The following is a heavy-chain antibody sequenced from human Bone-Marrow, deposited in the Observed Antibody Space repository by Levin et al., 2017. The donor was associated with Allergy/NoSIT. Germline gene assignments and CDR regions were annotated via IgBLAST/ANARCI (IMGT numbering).Heavy chain of an antibody. CDR2: IYYSGST. V-gene: IGHV4-39*01. D-gene: IGHD6-13*01. CDR1: GGSISSSSYY. Sequence: SETLSLTCTVSGGSISSSSYYWGWIRQPPGKGLEWIGSIYYSGSTYYNPSLKSRVTISVDTSKNQFSLKLSSVTAADTAVYYCARLYSSSWYTGGFWDYWGQGTLVTVSS. J-gene: IGHJ4*02. CDR3: ARLYSSSWYTGGFWDY.